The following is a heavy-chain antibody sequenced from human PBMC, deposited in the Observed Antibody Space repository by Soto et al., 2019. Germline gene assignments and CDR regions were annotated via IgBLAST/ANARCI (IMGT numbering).Heavy chain of an antibody. D-gene: IGHD6-13*01. CDR1: GGSISSGGYY. J-gene: IGHJ4*02. Sequence: TLSLTCTVSGGSISSGGYYWSWIRQHPGKGLEWIGYIYYSGSTYYNPSLKSRVTISVDTSKNQFSLKLSSVTAADTAVYYCARGSYSSSFYPYSFDYWGQGTLVTVSS. V-gene: IGHV4-31*03. CDR2: IYYSGST. CDR3: ARGSYSSSFYPYSFDY.